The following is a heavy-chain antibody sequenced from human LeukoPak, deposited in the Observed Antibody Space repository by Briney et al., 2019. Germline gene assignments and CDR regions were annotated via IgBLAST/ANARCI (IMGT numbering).Heavy chain of an antibody. CDR3: AREYSRSIAAAGTAYYYYYMDV. D-gene: IGHD6-13*01. V-gene: IGHV1-69*05. CDR1: GGTFSSYA. J-gene: IGHJ6*03. CDR2: IIPIFGTA. Sequence: ASVKVSCKASGGTFSSYAISWVRQAPGQGLEWMGRIIPIFGTANYAQKFQGRVTITTDESTSTAYMELSSLRPEDTAVYYCAREYSRSIAAAGTAYYYYYMDVWGKGTTVTVSS.